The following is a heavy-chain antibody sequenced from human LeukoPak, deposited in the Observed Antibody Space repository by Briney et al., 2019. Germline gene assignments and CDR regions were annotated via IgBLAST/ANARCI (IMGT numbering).Heavy chain of an antibody. V-gene: IGHV3-21*01. CDR1: GFTFSSYS. D-gene: IGHD6-19*01. J-gene: IGHJ4*02. CDR2: ITSSSTHI. Sequence: GGSLRLSCAASGFTFSSYSMNWVRQAPGKGLEWVSSITSSSTHIYYADSVKGRFTISRDNAKNSLYLQMNSLRAEDTAVYYCARDLLEGDFSSGPDYWGQGTLVTVSS. CDR3: ARDLLEGDFSSGPDY.